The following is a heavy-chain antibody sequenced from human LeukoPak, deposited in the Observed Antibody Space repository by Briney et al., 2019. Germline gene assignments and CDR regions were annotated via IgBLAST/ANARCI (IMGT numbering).Heavy chain of an antibody. J-gene: IGHJ2*01. V-gene: IGHV1-2*02. Sequence: GASVKVSCKASGFVFTGYYIHWVRQAPGQGLEWMGWMNPNSGTTKSAQKFQGRVTLTRDTSISTAYVELSSLRSDDTAVYYCARDGSGFSPNWYFDLWGRGTLVTVSS. CDR2: MNPNSGTT. CDR1: GFVFTGYY. D-gene: IGHD3-3*01. CDR3: ARDGSGFSPNWYFDL.